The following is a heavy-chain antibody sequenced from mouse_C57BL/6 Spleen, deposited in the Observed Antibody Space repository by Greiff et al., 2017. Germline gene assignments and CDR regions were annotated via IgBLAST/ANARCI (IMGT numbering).Heavy chain of an antibody. CDR2: IYPGDGDT. CDR1: GYAFSSSW. D-gene: IGHD1-1*01. V-gene: IGHV1-82*01. Sequence: VQLQQSGPELVKPGASVKISCKASGYAFSSSWMIWVKQRPGKGLEWIGRIYPGDGDTNYNGKFKGKATLTADKSSSTAYMQLSSLTSEDSAVYFCASSTVVARDAMDYWGQGTSVTVSS. J-gene: IGHJ4*01. CDR3: ASSTVVARDAMDY.